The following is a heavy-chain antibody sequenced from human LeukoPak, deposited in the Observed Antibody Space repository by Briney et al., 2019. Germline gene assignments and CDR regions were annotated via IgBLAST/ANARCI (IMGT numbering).Heavy chain of an antibody. D-gene: IGHD6-13*01. V-gene: IGHV3-23*01. CDR3: AKEGYGSSWNADFDY. CDR1: GFTFSSYA. CDR2: ISGNGRTT. J-gene: IGHJ4*02. Sequence: PGGPLRLSCVVSGFTFSSYAMSWVRQAPGKGLEWVSAISGNGRTTYYADSVKGRFTISRDNSKNTLYLQMNSLRAEDTAAYYCAKEGYGSSWNADFDYWGQGTLVTVSS.